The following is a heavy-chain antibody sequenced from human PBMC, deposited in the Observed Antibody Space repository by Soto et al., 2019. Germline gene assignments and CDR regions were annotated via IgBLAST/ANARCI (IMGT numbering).Heavy chain of an antibody. CDR2: IYYSGST. Sequence: SETLSLTCTVSGGSISSSSYYWGWIRQPPGKGLEWIGSIYYSGSTYYNPSLKSRVTISVDTSKNQFSLKLSSVTAADTAVYYCACFLYCSGGSCYDYYYYYGMDVWGQGTTVTVSS. CDR3: ACFLYCSGGSCYDYYYYYGMDV. CDR1: GGSISSSSYY. D-gene: IGHD2-15*01. V-gene: IGHV4-39*01. J-gene: IGHJ6*02.